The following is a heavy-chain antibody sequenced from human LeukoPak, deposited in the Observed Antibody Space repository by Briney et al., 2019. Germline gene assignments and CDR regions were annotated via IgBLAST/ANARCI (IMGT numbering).Heavy chain of an antibody. CDR2: INHSGST. CDR3: ARLLKGQLVMLLWFDP. CDR1: GGSFSGYY. D-gene: IGHD6-13*01. J-gene: IGHJ5*02. V-gene: IGHV4-34*01. Sequence: SETLALTCAVYGGSFSGYYWSWIRQPPGKGLEWIGEINHSGSTNYNPSLKSRVTISVDTSKNQFSLKLSSVTAADTAVYYCARLLKGQLVMLLWFDPWGQGTLVTVSS.